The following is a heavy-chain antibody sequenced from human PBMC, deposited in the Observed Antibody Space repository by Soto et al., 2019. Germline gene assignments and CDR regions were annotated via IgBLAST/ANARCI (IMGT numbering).Heavy chain of an antibody. J-gene: IGHJ5*02. CDR2: ISAYNVNT. CDR3: ARGDTIGGGNWFDP. CDR1: GYTFTSYG. V-gene: IGHV1-18*04. Sequence: ASVKVSCKASGYTFTSYGISWGRQAPGQGLEWMGWISAYNVNTNYAQKLQGRVTLTTDTSTSTASIELRSLRSDDTAVYYCARGDTIGGGNWFDPWGQGTLVTVSS. D-gene: IGHD3-3*01.